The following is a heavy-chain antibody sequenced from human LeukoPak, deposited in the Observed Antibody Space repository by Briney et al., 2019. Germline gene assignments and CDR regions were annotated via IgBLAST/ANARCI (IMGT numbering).Heavy chain of an antibody. J-gene: IGHJ4*02. V-gene: IGHV3-33*01. CDR2: IWYDGSNK. D-gene: IGHD6-6*01. CDR1: GFTFSSYG. Sequence: GRSLRLSCAASGFTFSSYGMHWVRQAPGKGLEWVAVIWYDGSNKYYADSVKGRFTISRDNPKNTLYLQMNSLRAEDTAVYYCARDAPSRSSSSGFDYWGQGTLVTVSS. CDR3: ARDAPSRSSSSGFDY.